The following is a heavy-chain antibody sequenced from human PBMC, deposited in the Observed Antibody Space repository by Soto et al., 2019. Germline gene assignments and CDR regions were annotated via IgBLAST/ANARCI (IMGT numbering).Heavy chain of an antibody. CDR2: ISSSSSYT. J-gene: IGHJ4*02. V-gene: IGHV3-11*06. CDR1: GFTFSEYY. Sequence: GGSLRLSCAASGFTFSEYYMSWIRQAPGKGLEWVSYISSSSSYTNYADSVKGRFTISRDNAKNSLYLQMNSLRAEDTAVYYCARVGLLVGKGAAPLLDYWGQGTLVTVSS. CDR3: ARVGLLVGKGAAPLLDY. D-gene: IGHD2-15*01.